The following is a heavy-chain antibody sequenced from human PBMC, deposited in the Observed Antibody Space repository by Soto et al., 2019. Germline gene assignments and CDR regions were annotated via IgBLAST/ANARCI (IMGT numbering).Heavy chain of an antibody. J-gene: IGHJ4*02. CDR1: GGSFSGYY. Sequence: PSETLSLTCAVYGGSFSGYYWSWIRQPPGKGLEWIGEINHSGSTNYNPSLKSRVTISVDTSKNQFSLKLSSVTAADTAVYYCARGLRRSNFDYWGQGTLVTVSS. CDR2: INHSGST. V-gene: IGHV4-34*01. D-gene: IGHD4-17*01. CDR3: ARGLRRSNFDY.